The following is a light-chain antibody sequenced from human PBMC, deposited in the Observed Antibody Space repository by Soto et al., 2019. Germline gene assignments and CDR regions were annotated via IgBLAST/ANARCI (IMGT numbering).Light chain of an antibody. CDR1: QTIHNF. Sequence: DIRMTQSPSSLSASAGDRVTITCRASQTIHNFLNWYQQRPGKAPHLLIYTASSVESGVPSRFTGSGSGTEFTLTINSLQPEDVATYYCQQSYSNPRTFGGGTRVEI. J-gene: IGKJ4*01. CDR3: QQSYSNPRT. V-gene: IGKV1-39*01. CDR2: TAS.